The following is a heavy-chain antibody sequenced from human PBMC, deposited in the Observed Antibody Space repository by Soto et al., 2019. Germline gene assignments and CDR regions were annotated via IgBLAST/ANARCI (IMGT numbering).Heavy chain of an antibody. V-gene: IGHV3-30*18. CDR3: AKSQNYYDSSGYYFYYYYGMDV. J-gene: IGHJ6*02. CDR2: ISYDGSNK. D-gene: IGHD3-22*01. CDR1: GFTFSSYG. Sequence: GGSLRLSCAASGFTFSSYGMHWVRQAPGKGLEWVAVISYDGSNKYYADSVKGRFTISRDNSKNTLYLQMNSLRAEDTAVYYCAKSQNYYDSSGYYFYYYYGMDVWGQGTTVTVSS.